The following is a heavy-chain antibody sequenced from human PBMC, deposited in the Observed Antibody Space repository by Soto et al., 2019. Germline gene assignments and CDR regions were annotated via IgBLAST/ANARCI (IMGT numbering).Heavy chain of an antibody. Sequence: PSETLSLTCTVSGGSVSSGSYYWSWIRQPPGKGLEWIGYIYYSGSTNYNPSLKSRVTISVDTSKNQFSLKLSSVTAADTAVYYCARAPYSSGWYNWFDPWGQGTLVTVSS. V-gene: IGHV4-61*01. CDR1: GGSVSSGSYY. J-gene: IGHJ5*02. CDR3: ARAPYSSGWYNWFDP. D-gene: IGHD6-19*01. CDR2: IYYSGST.